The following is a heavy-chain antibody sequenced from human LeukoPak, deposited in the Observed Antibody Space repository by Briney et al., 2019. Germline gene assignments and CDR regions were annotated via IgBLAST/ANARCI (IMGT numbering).Heavy chain of an antibody. V-gene: IGHV4-59*12. Sequence: KTSETLSLTCTVSGGSISSYYWSWIRQPPGKGLEWIGYIYYSGSTNYNPSLKSRVIISVDTSKNQFSLKLSSVTAADTAVYYCARVVLSYYDFWSGFGWFDPWGQGTQVTVSS. J-gene: IGHJ5*02. CDR3: ARVVLSYYDFWSGFGWFDP. D-gene: IGHD3-3*01. CDR1: GGSISSYY. CDR2: IYYSGST.